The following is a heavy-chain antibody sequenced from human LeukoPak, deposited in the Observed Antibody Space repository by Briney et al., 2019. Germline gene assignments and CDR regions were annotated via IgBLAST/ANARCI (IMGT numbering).Heavy chain of an antibody. Sequence: SQTLSLTCAISGDSVSSNSAAWNWIRQSLSRGLEWLGRTYYRSKWYTHYAVSVKSRITINPDTSKNQFSLQLNSVTPEDTAVYYCASSTDYVWFDPWGQGTLVIVSS. J-gene: IGHJ5*02. D-gene: IGHD3-10*02. CDR1: GDSVSSNSAA. V-gene: IGHV6-1*01. CDR3: ASSTDYVWFDP. CDR2: TYYRSKWYT.